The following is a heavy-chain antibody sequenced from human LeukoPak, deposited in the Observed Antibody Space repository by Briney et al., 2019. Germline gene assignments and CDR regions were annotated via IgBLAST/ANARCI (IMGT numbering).Heavy chain of an antibody. D-gene: IGHD3-9*01. CDR1: GASISSYY. J-gene: IGHJ4*02. CDR3: ARSPLTGYYYYFDY. Sequence: SETLSLTCTASGASISSYYWSWIRQPAGKGLEWIGRFYARGTPNYNPSLKSRLTMSVDTSKNQFSLKLSSVTAADTAVYYCARSPLTGYYYYFDYWGQGTLVTVSS. V-gene: IGHV4-4*07. CDR2: FYARGTP.